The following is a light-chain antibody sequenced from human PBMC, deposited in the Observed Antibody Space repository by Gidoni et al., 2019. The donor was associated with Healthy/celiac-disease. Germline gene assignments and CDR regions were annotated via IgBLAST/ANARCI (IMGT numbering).Light chain of an antibody. CDR1: QSMSRW. CDR3: KKYNSYSSWT. V-gene: IGKV1-5*03. J-gene: IGKJ1*01. CDR2: KAY. Sequence: DIQITQSPSTLSPSVGDRITITFLDRQSMSRWLAWDQQKPGKAPNLLIYKAYSLESGVPSRFSGSGSGTEFTLTISRLQPDDFATYYCKKYNSYSSWTFGQGTRVEIK.